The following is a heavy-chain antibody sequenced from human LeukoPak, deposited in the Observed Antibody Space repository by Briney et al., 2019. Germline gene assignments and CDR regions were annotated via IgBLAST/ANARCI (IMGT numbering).Heavy chain of an antibody. J-gene: IGHJ6*03. CDR1: GFTFSSYW. Sequence: GGSLRLSCAASGFTFSSYWRHWVRPAPGKGLVWVSRINSDGSSTSYADSVKGRFTISRDNAKNTLYLQMNSLRAEDTAVYYCAREDYYYYYMDVWGKGTTVTVSS. CDR3: AREDYYYYYMDV. CDR2: INSDGSST. V-gene: IGHV3-74*01.